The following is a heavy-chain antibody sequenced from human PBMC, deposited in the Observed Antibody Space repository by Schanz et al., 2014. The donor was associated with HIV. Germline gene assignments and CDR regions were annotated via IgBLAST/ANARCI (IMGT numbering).Heavy chain of an antibody. Sequence: EVHLSESGGGLVQPGESVKIACVASGFTFSSFAMTWVRQVPGKGLEWVGRIKSKIDAGTTDYAAPVKGRFTLSRDDSKNTLYLQMKSLKTEDTAVYYCTTENLRSWGQGTLVTVSS. V-gene: IGHV3-15*01. CDR2: IKSKIDAGTT. CDR1: GFTFSSFA. CDR3: TTENLRS. J-gene: IGHJ4*02.